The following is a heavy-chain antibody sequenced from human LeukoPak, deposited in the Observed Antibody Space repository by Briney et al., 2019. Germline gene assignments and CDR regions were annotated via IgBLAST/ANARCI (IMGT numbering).Heavy chain of an antibody. Sequence: GGSLRRACAASGFTVSSNYMSRLRQAPGKGLEWVAISYSGNTTYCADSVRGRFTISRDKSKNRLQLQMNSLRAEDTAVYYCATYSSGRRGYYFDSWGQGTLVTVSS. V-gene: IGHV3-66*01. J-gene: IGHJ4*02. D-gene: IGHD6-19*01. CDR3: ATYSSGRRGYYFDS. CDR1: GFTVSSNY. CDR2: SYSGNTT.